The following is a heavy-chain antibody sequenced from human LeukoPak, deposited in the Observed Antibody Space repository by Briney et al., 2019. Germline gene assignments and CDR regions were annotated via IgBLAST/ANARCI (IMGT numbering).Heavy chain of an antibody. D-gene: IGHD7-27*01. J-gene: IGHJ6*03. CDR2: IWYDGSNK. Sequence: GGSLRLSCAASGFTFSSHGMHWVRQAPGKGLEWVAVIWYDGSNKYYADSVKGRFTISRDNSKSTFYVEMNSLRAEDTAVYSCVRWGPDKAMDVWGKGTTVTVSS. V-gene: IGHV3-33*01. CDR1: GFTFSSHG. CDR3: VRWGPDKAMDV.